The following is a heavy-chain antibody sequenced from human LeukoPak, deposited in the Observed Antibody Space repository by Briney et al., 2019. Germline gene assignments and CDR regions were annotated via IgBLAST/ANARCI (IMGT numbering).Heavy chain of an antibody. CDR3: ARDPLSSTWSPYYFTLDA. Sequence: ASVKVSCKASGYTFTSYAIDWVRQAPGQGLEWMGWISAYDGSTISAQDLQGRVTMTTDASTTTAYMELTRLRSDDTAVYYCARDPLSSTWSPYYFTLDAWGQGTTVIVSS. V-gene: IGHV1-18*01. J-gene: IGHJ6*02. CDR1: GYTFTSYA. D-gene: IGHD6-13*01. CDR2: ISAYDGST.